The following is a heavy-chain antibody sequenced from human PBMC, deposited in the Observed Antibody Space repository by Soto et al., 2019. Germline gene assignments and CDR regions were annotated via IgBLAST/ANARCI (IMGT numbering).Heavy chain of an antibody. J-gene: IGHJ4*02. D-gene: IGHD3-10*01. Sequence: SETLSLTCSISGGSIGYYYWSWIRQPPGKGLEWIGYIYYSGSTTYNPSLKSRVTISVDTPKNKFFLNLSSVTAADTAVYYCARCYGSGSYYNGLFDYWGQGALVTVSS. CDR2: IYYSGST. CDR3: ARCYGSGSYYNGLFDY. CDR1: GGSIGYYY. V-gene: IGHV4-59*01.